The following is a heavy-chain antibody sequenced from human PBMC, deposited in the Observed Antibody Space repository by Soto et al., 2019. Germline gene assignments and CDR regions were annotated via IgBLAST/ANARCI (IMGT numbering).Heavy chain of an antibody. CDR1: GFTFSSYA. CDR2: ISGSGGST. Sequence: GGSLRLSCAASGFTFSSYAMSWVRQAPGKGLEWVSAISGSGGSTYYADSVKGRFTISRDNSKNTLYLQMNSLRAEDTAVYYCAKGVVYMTTVTTRLDYYYYYGMDVWGQGTTVTVSS. D-gene: IGHD4-17*01. V-gene: IGHV3-23*01. J-gene: IGHJ6*02. CDR3: AKGVVYMTTVTTRLDYYYYYGMDV.